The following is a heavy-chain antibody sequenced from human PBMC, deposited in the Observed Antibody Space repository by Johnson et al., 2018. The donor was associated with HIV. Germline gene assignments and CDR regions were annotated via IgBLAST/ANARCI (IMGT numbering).Heavy chain of an antibody. Sequence: VQLVESGGGVVQPGGCLRLSCVASGFTFSSYAMHWVRQAPGKGLECLSYITSSGSSVYYADSVKGRFTISRDNARASLFLRINSLRADDSGVYYCARDATPWGCDYGGYTFDLWGQVTVVTVSS. CDR1: GFTFSSYA. CDR2: ITSSGSSV. CDR3: ARDATPWGCDYGGYTFDL. J-gene: IGHJ3*01. D-gene: IGHD4-17*01. V-gene: IGHV3-48*03.